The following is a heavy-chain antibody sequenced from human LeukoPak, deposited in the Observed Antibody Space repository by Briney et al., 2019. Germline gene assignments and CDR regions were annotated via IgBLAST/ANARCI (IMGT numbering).Heavy chain of an antibody. D-gene: IGHD2-15*01. CDR2: IWYDGSNK. Sequence: GGSLRLSCAASGFTFSSYGMHWVRQAPGKGLEWVAVIWYDGSNKYYADSVKGRFTIPRDNSKNTLYLQMNSLRAEDTAVYYCARAQYWDCSGGSCFLTPDAFDIWGQGTMVTVSS. J-gene: IGHJ3*02. CDR3: ARAQYWDCSGGSCFLTPDAFDI. CDR1: GFTFSSYG. V-gene: IGHV3-33*01.